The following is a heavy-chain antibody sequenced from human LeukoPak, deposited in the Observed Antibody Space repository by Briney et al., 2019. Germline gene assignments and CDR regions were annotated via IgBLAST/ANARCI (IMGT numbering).Heavy chain of an antibody. CDR3: ARGKQWLLFLDY. Sequence: GASVKVSCKASGYTFTSYDINWVRQATGQGLEWMGWINPNSGGTNYAQKFQGWVTMTRDTSISTAYMELSRLRSDDTAVYYCARGKQWLLFLDYWGQGTLVTVSS. CDR2: INPNSGGT. CDR1: GYTFTSYD. V-gene: IGHV1-2*04. D-gene: IGHD6-19*01. J-gene: IGHJ4*02.